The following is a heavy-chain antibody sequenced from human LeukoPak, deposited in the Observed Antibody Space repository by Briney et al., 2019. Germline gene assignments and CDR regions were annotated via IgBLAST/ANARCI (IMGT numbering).Heavy chain of an antibody. CDR1: GYTFTGYY. V-gene: IGHV1-2*02. CDR2: INPNSGGT. J-gene: IGHJ4*02. Sequence: GASVKVSCKASGYTFTGYYMHWVRQAPGQGLEWMGWINPNSGGTNYAQKFQGRVTMTRDTSISTAYMELSRLRSDDTAVYYCASQPELYYYDSSGYSPFDYWGQGTLVTVSS. D-gene: IGHD3-22*01. CDR3: ASQPELYYYDSSGYSPFDY.